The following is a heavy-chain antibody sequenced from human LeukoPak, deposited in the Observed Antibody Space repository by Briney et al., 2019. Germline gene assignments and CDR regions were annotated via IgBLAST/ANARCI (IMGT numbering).Heavy chain of an antibody. V-gene: IGHV4-34*01. J-gene: IGHJ3*01. D-gene: IGHD5-24*01. CDR3: ARGFVDGSVSD. Sequence: KPSETLSLTCAVYGGSFSGYYWSWIRQPPGKGLEWIGEINHSGSTNYNPSLKSRVTISVDTSKNQFSLKLSSVTAADTAVYYCARGFVDGSVSDWGQGTMVTVSS. CDR1: GGSFSGYY. CDR2: INHSGST.